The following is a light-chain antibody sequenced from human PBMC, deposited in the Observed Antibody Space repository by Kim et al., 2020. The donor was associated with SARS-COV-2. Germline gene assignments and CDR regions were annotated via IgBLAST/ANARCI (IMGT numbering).Light chain of an antibody. CDR2: QDT. Sequence: PGQTASTTCAGDKLGDNYVFWYQQKPGQPPVLVIYQDTKRPSGIPARFSASNSGNTATLTISGTQATDEADYYCQAWDSGTAVVFGGGTQLTVL. CDR1: KLGDNY. CDR3: QAWDSGTAVV. J-gene: IGLJ2*01. V-gene: IGLV3-1*01.